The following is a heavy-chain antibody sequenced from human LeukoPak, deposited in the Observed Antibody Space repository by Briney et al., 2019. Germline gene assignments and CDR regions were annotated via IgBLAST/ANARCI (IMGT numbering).Heavy chain of an antibody. J-gene: IGHJ4*02. CDR2: ISSSSSYI. CDR1: GFTFSSYS. Sequence: PGGSLRLSCAASGFTFSSYSMNWVRQAPGKGLGWVSSISSSSSYIYYADSVKGRFTISRDNAKNSLYLQMNSLRAEDTAVYYCARRYCSGGSCYYFDYWGQGTLVTVSS. D-gene: IGHD2-15*01. V-gene: IGHV3-21*01. CDR3: ARRYCSGGSCYYFDY.